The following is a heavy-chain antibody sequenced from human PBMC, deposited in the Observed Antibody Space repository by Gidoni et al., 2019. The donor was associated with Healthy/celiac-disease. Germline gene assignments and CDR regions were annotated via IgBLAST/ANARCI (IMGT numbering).Heavy chain of an antibody. CDR2: ISSSSSTI. V-gene: IGHV3-48*01. CDR1: GFTFRSYS. CDR3: ARDGATTEFLGWFDP. J-gene: IGHJ5*02. Sequence: EVQLVESGGGLVQPGGSLRLSCAAAGFTFRSYSMNWVRQAPGKGLEWVSYISSSSSTIYYADYVKGRFTISRDNAKNSLYLQMNSLRAEDTAVYYCARDGATTEFLGWFDPWGQGTLVTVSS. D-gene: IGHD4-17*01.